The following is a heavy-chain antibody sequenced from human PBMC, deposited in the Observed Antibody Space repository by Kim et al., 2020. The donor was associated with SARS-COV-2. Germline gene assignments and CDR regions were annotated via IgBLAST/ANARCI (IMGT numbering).Heavy chain of an antibody. V-gene: IGHV1-24*01. Sequence: ASVKVSCKVSGYTLTELSMHWVRQAPGKGLEWMGGFDTEDGETIYAQKFQGRVTMTEDTSTDTAYMELSSLRSEDTAVYYCANLLRGVISFDIWGQGTMVTVSS. J-gene: IGHJ3*02. CDR1: GYTLTELS. CDR3: ANLLRGVISFDI. D-gene: IGHD3-10*01. CDR2: FDTEDGET.